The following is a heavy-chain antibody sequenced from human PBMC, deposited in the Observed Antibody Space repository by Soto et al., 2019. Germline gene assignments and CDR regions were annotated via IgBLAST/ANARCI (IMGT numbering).Heavy chain of an antibody. V-gene: IGHV4-39*01. CDR2: IYYSGST. CDR1: GGSISSSSYY. CDR3: ARPSSGWSPDAFDI. D-gene: IGHD6-19*01. J-gene: IGHJ3*02. Sequence: QLQLQESGPGLVKPSETLSLTCTVSGGSISSSSYYWGWIRQPPGKGLEWIGSIYYSGSTYYNPSLKSRVTISVDTSKNQFSLKLSSVTAADTAVYYCARPSSGWSPDAFDIWGQGTMVTVSS.